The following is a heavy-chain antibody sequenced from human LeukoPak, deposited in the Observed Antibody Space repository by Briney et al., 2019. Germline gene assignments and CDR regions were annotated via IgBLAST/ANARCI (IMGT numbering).Heavy chain of an antibody. Sequence: ASVKVSCKASGYTFTNYYIHWVRQAPGQGLEWMGLISPSGAGTIYAQRFQGRVTMTRGTSTSTVYMDLNSLRSEDTAVYYCARSSITVTHEIDHWGQGTLVTVSS. D-gene: IGHD4-17*01. CDR2: ISPSGAGT. CDR3: ARSSITVTHEIDH. CDR1: GYTFTNYY. V-gene: IGHV1-46*01. J-gene: IGHJ4*02.